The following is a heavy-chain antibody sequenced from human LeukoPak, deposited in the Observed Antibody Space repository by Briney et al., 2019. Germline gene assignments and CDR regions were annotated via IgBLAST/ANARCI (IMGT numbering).Heavy chain of an antibody. J-gene: IGHJ3*02. CDR3: AREVAALRGAFDI. CDR2: IDHRGST. CDR1: GGSFRGYY. Sequence: PSETLSLTCAVCGGSFRGYYWSWIRQPPGKGLEWIGEIDHRGSTNYNPSLKSRVTISVDTSKNQFSLKLSSVTAADTAVYYCAREVAALRGAFDIWGQGTMVTVSS. D-gene: IGHD2-15*01. V-gene: IGHV4-34*01.